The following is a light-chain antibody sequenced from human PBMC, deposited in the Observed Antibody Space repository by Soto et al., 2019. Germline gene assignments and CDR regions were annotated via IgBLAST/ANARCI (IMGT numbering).Light chain of an antibody. CDR3: QQRAGWPLT. CDR2: GAS. CDR1: QSVYNNY. Sequence: EIVLTQSPGTLSLSPGEGASLSCKASQSVYNNYLAWYQHKPGRSPRLLIYGASTRAAGIPDRFSGSGFGTDFTLTISSLEPEDFAVYFCQQRAGWPLTFGGGTKVDIK. J-gene: IGKJ4*01. V-gene: IGKV3D-20*02.